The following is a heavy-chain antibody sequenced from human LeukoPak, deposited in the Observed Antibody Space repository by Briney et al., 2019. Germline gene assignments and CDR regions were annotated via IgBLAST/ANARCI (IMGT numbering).Heavy chain of an antibody. CDR3: ARLLGYCSSTSCSGFGY. CDR1: GYSFTSYW. CDR2: IYPGDSDT. D-gene: IGHD2-2*01. V-gene: IGHV5-51*01. Sequence: GESLKISCKGSGYSFTSYWIGWVRRMPGKGLEWMGIIYPGDSDTRYSPSFQGQVTISADKSISTAYLQWSSLKASDTAMYYCARLLGYCSSTSCSGFGYWGQGTLVTVSS. J-gene: IGHJ4*02.